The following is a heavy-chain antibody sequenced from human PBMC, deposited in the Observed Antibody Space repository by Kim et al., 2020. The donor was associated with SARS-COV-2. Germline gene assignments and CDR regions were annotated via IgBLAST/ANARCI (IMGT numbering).Heavy chain of an antibody. CDR2: IYYSGST. J-gene: IGHJ4*02. CDR3: ARDDWELGFDY. CDR1: GGSISSSSYY. V-gene: IGHV4-39*07. D-gene: IGHD1-26*01. Sequence: SETLSLTCTVSGGSISSSSYYWGWIRQPPGKGLEWIGSIYYSGSTYYNPSLKSRVTISVDTSKNQFSLKLSSVTAADTAVYYCARDDWELGFDYWGQGTLVTVSS.